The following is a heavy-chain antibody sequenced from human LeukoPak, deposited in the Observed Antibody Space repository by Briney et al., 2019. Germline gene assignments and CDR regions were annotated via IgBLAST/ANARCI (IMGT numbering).Heavy chain of an antibody. CDR1: GDSVSSNSAA. CDR2: TYYRSKWYN. V-gene: IGHV6-1*01. D-gene: IGHD6-19*01. Sequence: SQTLSLTCAISGDSVSSNSAAWNWIRQSPSRGLEWLGRTYYRSKWYNDYAVSVKSRITINPDTSKNQFSLQLNSVTPEDTAVYYCARGRIPGVGTVPVYFDYWGQGTLVTVSS. CDR3: ARGRIPGVGTVPVYFDY. J-gene: IGHJ4*02.